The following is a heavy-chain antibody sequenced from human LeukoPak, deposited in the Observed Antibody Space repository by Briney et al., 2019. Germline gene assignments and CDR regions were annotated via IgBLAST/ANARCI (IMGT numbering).Heavy chain of an antibody. CDR2: IIPIFGTA. J-gene: IGHJ6*02. CDR3: AARTDYYYYYGMDV. Sequence: GASVKVSCKASGGTFSSYAISWVRQAPGQGLEWMGGIIPIFGTANYAQKFQGRVTITADESTSTAYMELSSLRPEDTAVYYCAARTDYYYYYGMDVWGQGTTVTVSS. D-gene: IGHD1-1*01. CDR1: GGTFSSYA. V-gene: IGHV1-69*13.